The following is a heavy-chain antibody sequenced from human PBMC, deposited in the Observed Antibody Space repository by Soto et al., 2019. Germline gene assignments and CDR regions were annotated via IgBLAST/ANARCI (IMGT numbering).Heavy chain of an antibody. V-gene: IGHV1-69*01. CDR3: ARGGKERFRGSGMDV. D-gene: IGHD1-1*01. CDR2: IIYIFGTA. CDR1: GGTFSSYA. Sequence: QVQLVQSGAEVKKPGTSVKLSCKVSGGTFSSYAISWVRQAPGQGLEWLGEIIYIFGTAMYAQKFQGRVTIIADESASTAYMELSSLRSDDTAVYYCARGGKERFRGSGMDVWGQGTTVTVSS. J-gene: IGHJ6*02.